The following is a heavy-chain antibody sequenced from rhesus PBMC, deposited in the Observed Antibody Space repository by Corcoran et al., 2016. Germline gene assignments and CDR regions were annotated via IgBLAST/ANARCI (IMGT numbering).Heavy chain of an antibody. V-gene: IGHV1-151*01. CDR3: ARGGRYSGYSSQYYVDY. D-gene: IGHD5-24*01. J-gene: IGHJ4*01. CDR2: IIPLVGIT. CDR1: GCTFRIYA. Sequence: VQLVQSGAEVKKPGASVKLSCTASGCTFRIYAIRCVRQALGQGLGWRGGIIPLVGITNYAQKYQGRGTMTAETTTRTAYMELSSLRSEDTAGYYCARGGRYSGYSSQYYVDYWGQGVLVTVSS.